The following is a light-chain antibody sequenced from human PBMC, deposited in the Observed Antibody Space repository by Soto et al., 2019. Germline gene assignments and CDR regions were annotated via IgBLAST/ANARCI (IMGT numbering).Light chain of an antibody. J-gene: IGKJ1*01. CDR1: QSVSSSY. V-gene: IGKV3-20*01. Sequence: EIVLTQSPGTLSLSPGERATLSCRASQSVSSSYLAWYQQKPGQAPRLLIYGASSRATGIPDRFSGSGSGTDFTLTISRLEPKDFAVYYCQQYGSSPPWTFGQGTKVESK. CDR3: QQYGSSPPWT. CDR2: GAS.